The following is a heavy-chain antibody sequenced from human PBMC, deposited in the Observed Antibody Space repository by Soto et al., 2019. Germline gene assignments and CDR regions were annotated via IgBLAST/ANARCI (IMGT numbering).Heavy chain of an antibody. CDR1: GYTFTRYS. Sequence: QVQLVQSGAEVKKPGASVRVSCKASGYTFTRYSINWVRQAPGQGLEWVGWISNYNGDTKYAEKFQGRVTLTTDTSTTTTYMDLRSLTSDDTAVYFCARGDSTGSPTGWFDPWGQGTLVTVSS. V-gene: IGHV1-18*04. J-gene: IGHJ5*02. CDR2: ISNYNGDT. D-gene: IGHD6-19*01. CDR3: ARGDSTGSPTGWFDP.